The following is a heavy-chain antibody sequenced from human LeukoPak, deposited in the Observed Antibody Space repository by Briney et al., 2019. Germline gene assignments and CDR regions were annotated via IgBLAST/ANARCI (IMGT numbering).Heavy chain of an antibody. CDR1: GGSISSSSYY. CDR3: ARGSSGWANAFDI. V-gene: IGHV4-39*07. D-gene: IGHD6-19*01. J-gene: IGHJ3*02. CDR2: IYYSGST. Sequence: SETLSLTCTVSGGSISSSSYYWGWIRQPPGKGLEWIGSIYYSGSTYYNPSLKSRVTISVDTSKNQFSLKLSSVTAADTAVYYCARGSSGWANAFDIWGQGTMVTVSS.